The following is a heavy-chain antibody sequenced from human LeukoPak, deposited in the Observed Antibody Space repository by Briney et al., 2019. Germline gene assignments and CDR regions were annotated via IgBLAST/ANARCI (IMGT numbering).Heavy chain of an antibody. CDR2: ISGSGGST. J-gene: IGHJ4*02. D-gene: IGHD3-22*01. CDR1: GFTFSSYA. V-gene: IGHV3-23*01. Sequence: GGSLRLSCAASGFTFSSYAMSWVRQAPGKGLEWVSAISGSGGSTYYADSVKGQFTISRDNSKNTLYLQMNSLRAEDTAVYYCAKDPHYYDSSGYYPTPYFDYWGQGTLVTVSS. CDR3: AKDPHYYDSSGYYPTPYFDY.